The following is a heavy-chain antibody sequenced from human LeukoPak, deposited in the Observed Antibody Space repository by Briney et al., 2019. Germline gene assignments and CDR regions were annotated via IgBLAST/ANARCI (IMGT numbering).Heavy chain of an antibody. V-gene: IGHV3-21*01. CDR2: ISSSSSYI. Sequence: GGSLRLSCAASGFTFSSYSMNWVRQAPGKGLEWVSSISSSSSYIYYADSVKGRFTISRDNAKNSLYLQMNSLRAEDTAVYYCARDYYDSSGYQWGHYFDYWGQGTLVTVSS. J-gene: IGHJ4*02. CDR3: ARDYYDSSGYQWGHYFDY. CDR1: GFTFSSYS. D-gene: IGHD3-22*01.